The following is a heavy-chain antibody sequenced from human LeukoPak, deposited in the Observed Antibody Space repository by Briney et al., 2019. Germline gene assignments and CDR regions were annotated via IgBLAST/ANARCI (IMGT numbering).Heavy chain of an antibody. CDR3: AGSSGWYWNFDY. CDR2: ISGSGGST. J-gene: IGHJ4*02. Sequence: GGSLRLSCAASGFTFSSYAMSWVRQAPGKGLEWVSAISGSGGSTYYADSVKGRFTISRDNSKNTLYLQMNSLRAEDTAVYYCAGSSGWYWNFDYWGQGTLVTVSS. V-gene: IGHV3-23*01. D-gene: IGHD6-19*01. CDR1: GFTFSSYA.